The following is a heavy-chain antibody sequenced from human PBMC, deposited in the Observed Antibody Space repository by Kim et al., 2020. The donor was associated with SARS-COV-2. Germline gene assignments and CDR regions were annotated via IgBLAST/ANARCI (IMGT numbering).Heavy chain of an antibody. V-gene: IGHV4-34*01. D-gene: IGHD3-10*01. J-gene: IGHJ6*02. CDR3: ARGPYYGSGSYSYYYYGMDV. Sequence: SETLSLTCAVYGGSFSGYYWSWIRQPPGKGLEWIGEINHSGSTNYNPSLKSRVTISVDTSKNQFSLKLSSVTADDTAVYYCARGPYYGSGSYSYYYYGMDVWGQGTTVTVSS. CDR1: GGSFSGYY. CDR2: INHSGST.